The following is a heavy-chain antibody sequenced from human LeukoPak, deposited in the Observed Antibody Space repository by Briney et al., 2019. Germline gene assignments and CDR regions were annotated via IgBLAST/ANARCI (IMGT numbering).Heavy chain of an antibody. CDR2: INPNNGGT. CDR1: GYTFTDYY. Sequence: ASVKVSCKASGYTFTDYYMHWVRQAPGQGLEWMGRINPNNGGTNYAQKFQGRVTMTRDTSISTAYMELNRLTSDDTAVYYCATNHYDFWSGYYSGSAFDIWGQGTMVTVSS. J-gene: IGHJ3*02. V-gene: IGHV1-2*06. D-gene: IGHD3-3*01. CDR3: ATNHYDFWSGYYSGSAFDI.